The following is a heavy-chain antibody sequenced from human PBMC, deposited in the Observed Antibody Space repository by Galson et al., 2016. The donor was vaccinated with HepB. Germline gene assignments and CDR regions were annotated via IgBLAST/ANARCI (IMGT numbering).Heavy chain of an antibody. D-gene: IGHD3-9*01. CDR1: GASISSSSHS. Sequence: SETLSLTCTVSGASISSSSHSWAWIRQPPGKGLQWIGTIFNRGVTYYNPSLESRVTLSVDTSKNRFSVNLSSVTAADTAMYFCALSRYFDWFDGFGVWGQGTLFSVSP. V-gene: IGHV4-39*01. J-gene: IGHJ3*01. CDR3: ALSRYFDWFDGFGV. CDR2: IFNRGVT.